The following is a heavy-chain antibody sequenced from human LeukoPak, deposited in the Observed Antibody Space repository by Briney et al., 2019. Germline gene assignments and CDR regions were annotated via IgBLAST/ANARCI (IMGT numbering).Heavy chain of an antibody. CDR1: GFTFSNYS. J-gene: IGHJ4*02. Sequence: GGSLRLSCAASGFTFSNYSMNWVRQAPGKGLEWVSHISVSGRTTYYADSVKGRFTISRDNVKKSLFLQMDSLRAEDTAVYYCASRFDYWGQGMLVTASS. V-gene: IGHV3-48*01. CDR3: ASRFDY. CDR2: ISVSGRTT.